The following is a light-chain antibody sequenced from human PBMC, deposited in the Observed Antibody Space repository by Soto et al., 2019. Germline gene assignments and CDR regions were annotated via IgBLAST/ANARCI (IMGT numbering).Light chain of an antibody. J-gene: IGKJ1*01. CDR1: QGISNY. Sequence: DIQMTQSPSSLSASVGDRVTITCRASQGISNYLAWYQQQPGKVPKLLIYVASTLPSGVPSRFSGSGSGTDFTLTISSLQPEDVATYYCQKYNSAPWTCGQGTKVEIK. CDR3: QKYNSAPWT. V-gene: IGKV1-27*01. CDR2: VAS.